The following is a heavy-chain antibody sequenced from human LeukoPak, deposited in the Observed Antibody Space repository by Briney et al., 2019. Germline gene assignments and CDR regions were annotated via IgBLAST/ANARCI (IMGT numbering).Heavy chain of an antibody. CDR3: AKVPLTANSGWYDY. J-gene: IGHJ4*02. V-gene: IGHV3-23*01. CDR1: GFTFSSYA. Sequence: QAGGSLRLSCAASGFTFSSYAMSWVRQAPGKGLEWVSAISGSGGSTYYADSVKGRFTISRDNSKNTLYLQMNSLRAEDTAVYYCAKVPLTANSGWYDYWGQGTLVTVSS. CDR2: ISGSGGST. D-gene: IGHD6-19*01.